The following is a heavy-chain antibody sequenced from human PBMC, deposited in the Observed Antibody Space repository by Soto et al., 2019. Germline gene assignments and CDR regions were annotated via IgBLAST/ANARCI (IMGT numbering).Heavy chain of an antibody. CDR1: GLSLSTRGVG. D-gene: IGHD6-13*01. J-gene: IGHJ4*02. V-gene: IGHV2-5*01. Sequence: QITLKESGPTLVKPTQTLTRTCTFSGLSLSTRGVGLGWIRQPPGKALEWLALIYWYDDKRYSPTLKSRLTISKDTSKNQVVRTMTNMDPVDTATYYCAHSPYHGSSWYSFDYWGQGTLVTVSS. CDR2: IYWYDDK. CDR3: AHSPYHGSSWYSFDY.